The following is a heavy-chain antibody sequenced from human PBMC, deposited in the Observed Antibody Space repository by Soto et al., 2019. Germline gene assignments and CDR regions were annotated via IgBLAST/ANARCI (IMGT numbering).Heavy chain of an antibody. D-gene: IGHD5-18*01. CDR2: ITPIFGTA. V-gene: IGHV1-69*13. CDR3: ASRVQLWSYYYYGMDV. J-gene: IGHJ6*02. Sequence: GASVKVSCKASGGTFSSYAISWVRQAPGQGLEWMGGITPIFGTANYAQKFQGRVTITADESTSTAYMELSSLRSEDTAVYYCASRVQLWSYYYYGMDVWGQGTTVTVSS. CDR1: GGTFSSYA.